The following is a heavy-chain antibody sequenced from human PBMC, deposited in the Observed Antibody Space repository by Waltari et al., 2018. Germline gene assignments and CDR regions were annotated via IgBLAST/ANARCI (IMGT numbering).Heavy chain of an antibody. J-gene: IGHJ3*02. CDR2: IYYTGSS. V-gene: IGHV4-59*01. CDR1: GGSISSYY. D-gene: IGHD3-10*01. Sequence: QVQLQESGPGLVKPSETLSLTCTVSGGSISSYYLNWIRQPPGQGLEWVVYIYYTGSSDYNASLTGAGTMLVDTSNNQLSLNLSWVTAANTAVYDGARDWSVGSQSIREKRGAFDIWGQGTMVIVSS. CDR3: ARDWSVGSQSIREKRGAFDI.